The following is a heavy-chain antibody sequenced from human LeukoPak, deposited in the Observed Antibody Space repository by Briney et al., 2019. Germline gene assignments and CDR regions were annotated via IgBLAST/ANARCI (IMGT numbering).Heavy chain of an antibody. CDR3: ARRDNQNWFDP. V-gene: IGHV4-31*03. CDR1: GGSISSGGYY. D-gene: IGHD1-1*01. CDR2: IYYSGST. J-gene: IGHJ5*02. Sequence: SETLSLTCTVSGGSISSGGYYWSWIRQHPGKGLEWIGYIYYSGSTYYNPSLKSRVTISVDTSKNQFSLKLSSVTAADTAGYYCARRDNQNWFDPWGQGTLVTVSS.